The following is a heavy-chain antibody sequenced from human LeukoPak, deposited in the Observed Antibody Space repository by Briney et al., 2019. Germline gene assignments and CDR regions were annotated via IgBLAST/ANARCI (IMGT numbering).Heavy chain of an antibody. CDR3: GTVGGDGSF. V-gene: IGHV3-74*03. Sequence: GGSLRLSCAASGFTLNTNWMLWVRHAPGKGLVWVSRFKSDGSHPTYADSVTGRFIISRDNAKNTLYLEMNSLRVEHTAIYYCGTVGGDGSFWGQGTLVIVSS. D-gene: IGHD3-10*01. CDR2: FKSDGSHP. J-gene: IGHJ4*02. CDR1: GFTLNTNW.